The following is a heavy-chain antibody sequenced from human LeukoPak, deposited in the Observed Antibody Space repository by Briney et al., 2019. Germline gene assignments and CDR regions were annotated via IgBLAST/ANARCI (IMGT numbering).Heavy chain of an antibody. D-gene: IGHD3-10*01. CDR3: ARDLAYNYGLGDFDY. V-gene: IGHV4-38-2*02. CDR1: GYSISTGSY. J-gene: IGHJ4*02. Sequence: PSETLSLTCAVSGYSISTGSYWVWIRQLPGKGLEWIGSIYHSGTAYYNPSLKSRVTISVDTSKNQFSLILRSVTAPDTAVYYCARDLAYNYGLGDFDYWGQGTLVTVSS. CDR2: IYHSGTA.